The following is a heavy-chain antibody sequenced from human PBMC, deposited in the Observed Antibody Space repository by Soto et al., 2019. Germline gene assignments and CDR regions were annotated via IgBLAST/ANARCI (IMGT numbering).Heavy chain of an antibody. CDR1: GFTFSNHA. Sequence: QVQLVESGGGVVQPGRSLRLSCAASGFTFSNHAMHWVRQAPGKGLEWVAIIWYDGSDKYYADSEEGRFTIFRDNSKNTLYLQLNSLRAEDTAVYYCARGGINGWSLDCWGQGTLVTVS. CDR3: ARGGINGWSLDC. V-gene: IGHV3-33*01. CDR2: IWYDGSDK. D-gene: IGHD6-19*01. J-gene: IGHJ4*02.